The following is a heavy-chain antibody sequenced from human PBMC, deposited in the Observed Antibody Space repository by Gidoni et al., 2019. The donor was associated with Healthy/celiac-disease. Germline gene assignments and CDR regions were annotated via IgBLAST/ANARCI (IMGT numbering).Heavy chain of an antibody. J-gene: IGHJ6*02. Sequence: EVQLVESGGGLVKPGGSLRLSCAASGFTFRNAWMSWVRQAPGKGLEWVGRIKSKTDGGTTDYAAPVKGRFTISRDDSKNTLYLQMNSLKTEDTAVYYCTTDPAGLIVVVPAAMGPRYYYGMDVWGQGTTVTASS. D-gene: IGHD2-2*01. CDR3: TTDPAGLIVVVPAAMGPRYYYGMDV. V-gene: IGHV3-15*01. CDR1: GFTFRNAW. CDR2: IKSKTDGGTT.